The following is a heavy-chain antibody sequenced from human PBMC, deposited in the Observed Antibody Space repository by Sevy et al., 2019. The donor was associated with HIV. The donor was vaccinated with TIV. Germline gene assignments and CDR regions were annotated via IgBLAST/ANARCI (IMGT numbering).Heavy chain of an antibody. CDR2: IHNDGTGK. J-gene: IGHJ4*02. CDR1: GFTFSNYW. V-gene: IGHV3-74*01. D-gene: IGHD2-15*01. Sequence: GGSLRLSCAASGFTFSNYWMHWVRQVPGKGPQWVSRIHNDGTGKSYADSVKGRFVNSRVNAKNTQYLEMSNLRAEDTAVYYSAKDPTGGKYCGGGACYLFDSWGQGTLVTVSS. CDR3: AKDPTGGKYCGGGACYLFDS.